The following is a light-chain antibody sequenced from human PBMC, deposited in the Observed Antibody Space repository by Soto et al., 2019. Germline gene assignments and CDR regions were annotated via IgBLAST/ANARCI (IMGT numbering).Light chain of an antibody. CDR3: SSYTTTCTYV. CDR2: EVT. V-gene: IGLV2-14*01. Sequence: QSVLTQPASVSGSPGQSITLSCTGTTSDVGGYHFVSWYQQHPGKAPKLMIYEVTNRPSGVSDRFSGSQSGNTASLTISGLQAEDEADYCCSSYTTTCTYVFGSGTKVTVL. CDR1: TSDVGGYHF. J-gene: IGLJ1*01.